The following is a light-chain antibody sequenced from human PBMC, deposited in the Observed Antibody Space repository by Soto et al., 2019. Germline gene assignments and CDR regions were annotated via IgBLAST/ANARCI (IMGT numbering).Light chain of an antibody. CDR2: EVS. CDR3: SSHAASNNFV. CDR1: SSDIGAYIY. V-gene: IGLV2-8*01. Sequence: QSALTQPPSASGSPGQSVTISCTGTSSDIGAYIYVSWYQQHPGKAPKLMISEVSRRPSGVPERFSGSKSGNTASLTVSGLQADDEATYYCSSHAASNNFVLGNGTKVT. J-gene: IGLJ1*01.